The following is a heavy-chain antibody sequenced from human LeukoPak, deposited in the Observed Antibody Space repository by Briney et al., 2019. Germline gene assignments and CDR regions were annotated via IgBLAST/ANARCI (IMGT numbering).Heavy chain of an antibody. D-gene: IGHD3-22*01. Sequence: ASVKVSCKASGYTFTSYDINWVRQATGQGLEWMGWMNPNSGNTGYVQKFQGRVTMTRNTSISTAYMELSSLRSDDTAVYYCARDYYENRTYAFLVGVFDPWGQGTLVTVSS. CDR1: GYTFTSYD. CDR2: MNPNSGNT. V-gene: IGHV1-8*01. J-gene: IGHJ5*02. CDR3: ARDYYENRTYAFLVGVFDP.